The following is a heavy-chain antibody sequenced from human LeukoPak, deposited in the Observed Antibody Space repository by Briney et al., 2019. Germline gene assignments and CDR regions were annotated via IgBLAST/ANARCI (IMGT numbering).Heavy chain of an antibody. D-gene: IGHD2-2*01. CDR1: GFTFSSYA. CDR3: AKDSAPAAMSDFDY. V-gene: IGHV3-23*01. CDR2: ISGSGGST. J-gene: IGHJ4*02. Sequence: PGGSLRLSCAASGFTFSSYAMSWVRQAPGKGLEWVSAISGSGGSTYHADSVKGRFTISRDNSKSTLYLQMNSLRAEDTAVYYCAKDSAPAAMSDFDYWGQGTLVTVSS.